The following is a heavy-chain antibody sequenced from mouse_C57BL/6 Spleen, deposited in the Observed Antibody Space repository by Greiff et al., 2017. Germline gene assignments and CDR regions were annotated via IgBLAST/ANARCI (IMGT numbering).Heavy chain of an antibody. J-gene: IGHJ2*01. CDR3: TAGGLNY. D-gene: IGHD3-3*01. CDR1: GYTFTDYE. CDR2: IDPETGGT. Sequence: VKLVESGAELVRPGASVTLSCKASGYTFTDYEMHWVKQTPVHGLEWIGAIDPETGGTAYNQKFKGKAILTADKSSSTAYMELRSLTSEDSAVYYCTAGGLNYWGQGTTLTVSS. V-gene: IGHV1-15*01.